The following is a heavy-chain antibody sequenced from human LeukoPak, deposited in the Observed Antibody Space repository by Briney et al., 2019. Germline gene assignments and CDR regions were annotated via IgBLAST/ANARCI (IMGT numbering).Heavy chain of an antibody. Sequence: PGGSLRLSCAASGFTFSYYWMHWVRQAPGKGLVWVSRLNTDGSSTSYADSVKGRFTISRDNAKNTLYLQMNSLRAEDTAVYYCARAAFGTRNAFDIWGQGTMVTVSS. D-gene: IGHD3-3*01. V-gene: IGHV3-74*01. CDR2: LNTDGSST. J-gene: IGHJ3*02. CDR1: GFTFSYYW. CDR3: ARAAFGTRNAFDI.